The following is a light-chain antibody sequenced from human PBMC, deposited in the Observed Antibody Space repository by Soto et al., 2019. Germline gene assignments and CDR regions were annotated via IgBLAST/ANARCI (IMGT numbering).Light chain of an antibody. J-gene: IGKJ4*01. CDR3: QQVESYPST. Sequence: DIKLTQSPYTLSASVGDRVPLTCPASQSIRYWVAWYQHKPGKAPKLLIYDASTLESGVPTRFSGSGSGTDFTLTITSLQPEDFATYYCQQVESYPSTFGGGTNVDI. V-gene: IGKV1-5*01. CDR1: QSIRYW. CDR2: DAS.